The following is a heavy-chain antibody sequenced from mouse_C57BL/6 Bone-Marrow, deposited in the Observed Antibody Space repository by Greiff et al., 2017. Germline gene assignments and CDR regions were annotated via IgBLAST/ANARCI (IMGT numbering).Heavy chain of an antibody. J-gene: IGHJ2*01. V-gene: IGHV1-80*01. D-gene: IGHD2-4*01. Sequence: VQVVESGAELVKPGASVKISCKASGYAFSSYWMNWVKQRPGKGLEWIGQIYPGDGDTNYNGKFKGKATLTADKSSSTAYMQLSSLTSEDSAVYFCARHSLYYDYDESYFDYWGQGTTLTVSS. CDR2: IYPGDGDT. CDR3: ARHSLYYDYDESYFDY. CDR1: GYAFSSYW.